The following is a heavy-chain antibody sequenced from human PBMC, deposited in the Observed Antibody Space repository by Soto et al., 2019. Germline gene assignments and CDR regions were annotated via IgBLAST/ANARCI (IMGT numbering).Heavy chain of an antibody. CDR1: GFTFSSYG. CDR3: ARDGDVNTGFGKDY. D-gene: IGHD3-16*01. Sequence: GSLRLSCAASGFTFSSYGMHWVRQAPGKGLEWVAFIWHDGGNKFYAESVKGRFTISRDNSKNTLYLQMTSLSAEDTAMYYCARDGDVNTGFGKDYWGQGT. CDR2: IWHDGGNK. V-gene: IGHV3-33*01. J-gene: IGHJ4*02.